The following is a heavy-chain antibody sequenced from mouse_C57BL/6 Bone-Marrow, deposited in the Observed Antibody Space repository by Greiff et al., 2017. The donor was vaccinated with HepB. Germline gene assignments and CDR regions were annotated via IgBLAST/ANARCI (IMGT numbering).Heavy chain of an antibody. CDR1: GYTFTSYW. D-gene: IGHD1-2*01. Sequence: QVQLKQPGAELVRPGSSVKLSCTASGYTFTSYWMHWVKQRPIQGLEWIGNIDPSDSETQYNQKFKDKATLTVDKSSSTAYMQLSSLTSEDAAVYYCARCGYLYYFDYWGQGTTLTVSA. V-gene: IGHV1-52*01. CDR3: ARCGYLYYFDY. CDR2: IDPSDSET. J-gene: IGHJ2*01.